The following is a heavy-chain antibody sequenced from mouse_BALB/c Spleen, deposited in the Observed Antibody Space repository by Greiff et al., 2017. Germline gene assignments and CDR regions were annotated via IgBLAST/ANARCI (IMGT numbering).Heavy chain of an antibody. Sequence: EVKLVESGGDLVKPGGSLKLSCAASGFTFSSYGMSWVRQTPDKRLEWVATISSGGSYTYYPDSVKGRFTISRDNAKNTLYLQMSSLKSEDTAMYYCARRTYYDYDGGDFDYWGQGTTLTVSS. CDR1: GFTFSSYG. V-gene: IGHV5-6*01. D-gene: IGHD2-4*01. CDR3: ARRTYYDYDGGDFDY. CDR2: ISSGGSYT. J-gene: IGHJ2*01.